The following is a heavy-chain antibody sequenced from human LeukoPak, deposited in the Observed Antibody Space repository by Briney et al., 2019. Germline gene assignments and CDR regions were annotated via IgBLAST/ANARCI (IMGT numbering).Heavy chain of an antibody. CDR2: ISSSSSYI. D-gene: IGHD5-18*01. V-gene: IGHV3-21*01. Sequence: GGSLRLSCAASGFPFTDSSMTWVRQAPGKGLEWVSSISSSSSYIYYADSVKGRFTISRDNAKNSLYLQMNSLRAEDTAVYYCARDPDTGGYYYYYMDVWGKGTTVTVSS. CDR3: ARDPDTGGYYYYYMDV. J-gene: IGHJ6*03. CDR1: GFPFTDSS.